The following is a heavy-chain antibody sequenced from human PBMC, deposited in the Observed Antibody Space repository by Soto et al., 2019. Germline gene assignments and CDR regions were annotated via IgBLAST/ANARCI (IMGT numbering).Heavy chain of an antibody. V-gene: IGHV1-69*01. CDR1: GGTFRSYA. Sequence: QVQLVQSGSEVKKPVSSVQVSCKDSGGTFRSYAISWVRQSPGQGLEWMGGIIPIFGTANYAQKFQGRVTITADESTSTAYMELSSLRSEDTAVYYCARARSGYSSGWYGRGFFDYWGQGTLVTVSS. CDR2: IIPIFGTA. CDR3: ARARSGYSSGWYGRGFFDY. J-gene: IGHJ4*02. D-gene: IGHD6-19*01.